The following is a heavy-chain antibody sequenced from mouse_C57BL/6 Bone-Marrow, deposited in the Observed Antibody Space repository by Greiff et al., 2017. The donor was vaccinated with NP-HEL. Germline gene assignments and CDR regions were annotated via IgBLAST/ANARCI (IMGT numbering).Heavy chain of an antibody. Sequence: EVKLMESGGGLVKPGGSLKLSCAASGFTFSSYAMSWVRQTPEKRLEWVATISDGGSYTNYPDNVKGRFTITRDNAKNNVYLQMSHLTSEDTSMYYCARYYYGIPLCAMDYWGQGTSVTVSS. D-gene: IGHD1-1*01. CDR3: ARYYYGIPLCAMDY. CDR1: GFTFSSYA. V-gene: IGHV5-4*03. CDR2: ISDGGSYT. J-gene: IGHJ4*01.